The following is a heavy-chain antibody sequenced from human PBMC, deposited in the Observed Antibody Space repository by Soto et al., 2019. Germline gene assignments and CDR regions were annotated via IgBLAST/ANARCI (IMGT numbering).Heavy chain of an antibody. J-gene: IGHJ4*02. D-gene: IGHD6-6*01. CDR1: GGSFSGYY. Sequence: QVQLQQWGAGLLKPSETLSLTCAVYGGSFSGYYWSWIRQPPGKGLEWIGEINHSGSTNYNPSLKSRVTISVDTSKNQFSLKLSSVTAADTAVYYCARGRIAARPKFDYWGQGTLVTVSS. V-gene: IGHV4-34*01. CDR2: INHSGST. CDR3: ARGRIAARPKFDY.